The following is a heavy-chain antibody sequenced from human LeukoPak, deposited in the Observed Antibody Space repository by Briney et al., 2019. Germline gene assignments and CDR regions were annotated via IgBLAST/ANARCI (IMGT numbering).Heavy chain of an antibody. J-gene: IGHJ5*02. CDR2: INPSGGST. V-gene: IGHV1-46*01. CDR1: GYTFTSYY. D-gene: IGHD6-19*01. Sequence: ASVKVSCKASGYTFTSYYMHWVRQAPGQGLEWMGIINPSGGSTSYAQKFQGRVTMTRDTSTSTVYMELSSLRSEDTAVYYCARVESRNLLGIAVAGLPGRFDPWGQGTLVTVSS. CDR3: ARVESRNLLGIAVAGLPGRFDP.